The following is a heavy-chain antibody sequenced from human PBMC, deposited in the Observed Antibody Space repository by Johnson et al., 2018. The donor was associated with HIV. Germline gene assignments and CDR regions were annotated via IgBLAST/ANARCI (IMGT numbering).Heavy chain of an antibody. CDR1: GFTFSSYA. V-gene: IGHV3-30*14. CDR3: ARDVRQGEWQWLVHAFDI. Sequence: VQLVESGGGVVQPGRSLRLSCAASGFTFSSYAMHWVRQAPGTGLEWVAGILNDGNTKYADSVKGRFSISRDNAKKTVDRQLNSLRAEDTAVYYCARDVRQGEWQWLVHAFDIWGQGTMVTVSS. J-gene: IGHJ3*02. D-gene: IGHD6-19*01. CDR2: ILNDGNT.